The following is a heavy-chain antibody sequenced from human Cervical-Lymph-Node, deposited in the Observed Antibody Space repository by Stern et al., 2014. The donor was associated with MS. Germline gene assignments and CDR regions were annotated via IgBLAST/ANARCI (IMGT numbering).Heavy chain of an antibody. CDR3: AKDRLTMIVAVATY. J-gene: IGHJ4*02. Sequence: EVQLEESGGGLGQPGGSLRLSCAASGFTFSSYAMSWVRQAPGKGLEWVSAIRGSGGSTYYADSVKGRFTISRDKSKNTLYLQMNSLRAEDTAVYYCAKDRLTMIVAVATYWGQGTLVTVSS. D-gene: IGHD3-22*01. V-gene: IGHV3-23*04. CDR2: IRGSGGST. CDR1: GFTFSSYA.